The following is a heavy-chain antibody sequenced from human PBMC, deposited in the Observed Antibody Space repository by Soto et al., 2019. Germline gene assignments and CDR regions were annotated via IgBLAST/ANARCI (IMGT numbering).Heavy chain of an antibody. CDR3: AREDSIIIPAVSDF. D-gene: IGHD2-2*01. Sequence: GGSLRLSCVVSGFTFNNYGINWVRQAPGKGLEWVSTVSKSDYTYYSDSVKGRFTISRDNAKNSVSLQMNTLRAEDTAVYYCAREDSIIIPAVSDFWGQGTLVTVPS. V-gene: IGHV3-21*01. CDR1: GFTFNNYG. CDR2: VSKSDYT. J-gene: IGHJ4*02.